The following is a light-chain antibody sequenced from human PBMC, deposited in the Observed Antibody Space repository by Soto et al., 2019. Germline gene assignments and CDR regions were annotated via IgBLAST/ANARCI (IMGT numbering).Light chain of an antibody. V-gene: IGKV1-5*01. CDR1: QSISNW. CDR3: LQYNSYRA. J-gene: IGKJ1*01. Sequence: DIQLTQSPSFVSASVGDRVTITCRASQSISNWLAWYQQKPGRAPKLLIFDASNLESGVPLRFSGSGSGTEFTLTISSLETDDFATYYCLQYNSYRAFGQGTKVDIK. CDR2: DAS.